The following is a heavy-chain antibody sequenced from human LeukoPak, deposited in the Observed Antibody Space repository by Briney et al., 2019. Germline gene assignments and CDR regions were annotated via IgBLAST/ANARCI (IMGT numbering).Heavy chain of an antibody. D-gene: IGHD3-10*01. CDR3: AALDYYGSGRSYDAFDI. CDR1: GGTFSSYA. J-gene: IGHJ3*02. CDR2: IIPIFGTA. V-gene: IGHV1-69*06. Sequence: SVKVSCKASGGTFSSYAISWVRQAPGQGLEWMGGIIPIFGTANYAQKLQGRVTITAGRSTSTAYMELSSLRSEDTAVYYCAALDYYGSGRSYDAFDIWGQGTMVTVSS.